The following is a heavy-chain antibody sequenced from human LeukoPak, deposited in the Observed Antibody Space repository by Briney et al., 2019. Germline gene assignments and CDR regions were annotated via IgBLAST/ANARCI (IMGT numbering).Heavy chain of an antibody. D-gene: IGHD2-8*01. CDR2: IYYSGST. CDR1: GGSISSGDYY. Sequence: SETLSLTCTVSGGSISSGDYYWSWIRQPPGEGLEWIGYIYYSGSTYYNPSLKSRVTISVDTSKNQFSLKLSSVTAADTAVYYCARGVFPLGYFDLWGRGTLVTVSS. V-gene: IGHV4-30-4*08. CDR3: ARGVFPLGYFDL. J-gene: IGHJ2*01.